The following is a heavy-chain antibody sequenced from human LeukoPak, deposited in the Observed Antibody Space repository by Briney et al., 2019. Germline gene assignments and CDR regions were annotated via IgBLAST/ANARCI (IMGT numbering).Heavy chain of an antibody. J-gene: IGHJ1*01. V-gene: IGHV4-59*01. CDR3: ARSTYYYDSSGYFVGYFQH. CDR1: GGSISSYY. CDR2: IFYTGST. Sequence: SETLSLTCTVSGGSISSYYWSWIRQPPGKGLEWIGYIFYTGSTNYNPSLKSRVTISVDTSKNQFSLKLNSVTAADTAVYYCARSTYYYDSSGYFVGYFQHWGQGTLVTVSS. D-gene: IGHD3-22*01.